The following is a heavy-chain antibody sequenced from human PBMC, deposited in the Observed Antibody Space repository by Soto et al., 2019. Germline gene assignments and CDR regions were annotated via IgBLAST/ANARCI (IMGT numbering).Heavy chain of an antibody. D-gene: IGHD2-15*01. J-gene: IGHJ4*02. CDR2: IGTIGDT. CDR1: GFTFRNFD. V-gene: IGHV3-13*01. CDR3: VRGQEVGAHFFDS. Sequence: PGGSLRLSCAASGFTFRNFDFHWVRQPSGRGLEWVATIGTIGDTYYPVSVKGRFTVSRENAKSAVSLQMNSLTVGDTAVYFCVRGQEVGAHFFDSWGQGT.